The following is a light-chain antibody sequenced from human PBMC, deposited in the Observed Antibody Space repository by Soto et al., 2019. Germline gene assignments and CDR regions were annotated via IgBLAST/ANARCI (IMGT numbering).Light chain of an antibody. CDR2: GAS. Sequence: EIVLTQSPGTLSLSPGERATLSCRASQSVSNNYLAWYQQKPDQAPRLLIYGASTRASDIPDRFSGSGSGTDFTLTISRLEPEDFAVYYCQQYGGSPPYTFGQGTKLEIK. CDR3: QQYGGSPPYT. J-gene: IGKJ2*01. CDR1: QSVSNNY. V-gene: IGKV3-20*01.